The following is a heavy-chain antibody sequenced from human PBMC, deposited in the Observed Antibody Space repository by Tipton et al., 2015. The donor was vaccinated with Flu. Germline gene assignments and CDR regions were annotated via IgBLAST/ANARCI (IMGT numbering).Heavy chain of an antibody. CDR3: ARWGGDDYIWGSYRFQI. V-gene: IGHV4-34*01. D-gene: IGHD3-16*02. Sequence: TLSLTCAVYGGSFSGYYWSWIRQPPGRGLEWIGEINHSGSTNYNPSLKSRVTISVDTSKNQFSLKLSSVTAADTAVYYCARWGGDDYIWGSYRFQIWGQGTMVTVSS. CDR1: GGSFSGYY. J-gene: IGHJ3*02. CDR2: INHSGST.